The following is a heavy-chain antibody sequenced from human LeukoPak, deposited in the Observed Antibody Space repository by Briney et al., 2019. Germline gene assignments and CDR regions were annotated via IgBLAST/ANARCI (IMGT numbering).Heavy chain of an antibody. CDR3: ARDSRIQLWGGRGYYFDY. D-gene: IGHD5-18*01. Sequence: ASVKVSCKASGYTFTSYDINWVRQATGQGLEWMGWMNPNSGNTGYAQKFQGRVSMTRNTSLSTAYMELSSLRSEDTAVYYCARDSRIQLWGGRGYYFDYWGQGTLVTVSS. CDR1: GYTFTSYD. J-gene: IGHJ4*02. V-gene: IGHV1-8*01. CDR2: MNPNSGNT.